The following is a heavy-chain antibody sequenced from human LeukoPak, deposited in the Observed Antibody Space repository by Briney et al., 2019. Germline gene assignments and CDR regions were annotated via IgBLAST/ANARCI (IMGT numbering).Heavy chain of an antibody. J-gene: IGHJ4*02. V-gene: IGHV5-51*01. CDR1: GYSFDSFW. CDR3: ARARKYSYGPPLFDY. D-gene: IGHD2-15*01. CDR2: IYAGDADS. Sequence: GESLKISCKGSGYSFDSFWIGWVRQLPGKGLEWIGTIYAGDADSRYSPSLQGQATISADKSNSTAYLQWSSLKASDTATYYCARARKYSYGPPLFDYWGQGTLVTVSS.